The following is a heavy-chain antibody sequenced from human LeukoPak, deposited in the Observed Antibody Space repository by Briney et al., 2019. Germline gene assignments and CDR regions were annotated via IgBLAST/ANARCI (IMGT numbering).Heavy chain of an antibody. CDR2: MNPKNGGS. Sequence: ASVRVSXXASGYTFAXXXXXXXRQAPGQGLXXXXWMNPKNGGSSYAQXXXGXXTMTRETSITTAYMELSSLRFDDTAIYYCARERGQIAAARLHHWGQGTLVTVSS. V-gene: IGHV1-2*02. D-gene: IGHD6-13*01. J-gene: IGHJ5*02. CDR3: ARERGQIAAARLHH. CDR1: GYTFAXXX.